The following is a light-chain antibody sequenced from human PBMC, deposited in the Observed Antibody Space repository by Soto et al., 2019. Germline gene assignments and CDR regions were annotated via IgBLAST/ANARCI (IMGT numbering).Light chain of an antibody. CDR1: QSVSSSY. V-gene: IGKV3-20*01. CDR2: GAS. CDR3: QQYGSLRT. Sequence: IVLTQTQDTLSLSPRERATLSCSASQSVSSSYLAWYQQKPGQAPMLLIYGASSRATGIPDRFSGSGSGTDFTLTISRLEPEDFAVYYCQQYGSLRTFGQGTMVDIK. J-gene: IGKJ1*01.